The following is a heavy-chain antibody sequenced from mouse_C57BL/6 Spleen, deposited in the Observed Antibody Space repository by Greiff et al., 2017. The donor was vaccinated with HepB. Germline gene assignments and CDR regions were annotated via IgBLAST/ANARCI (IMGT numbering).Heavy chain of an antibody. D-gene: IGHD4-1*01. CDR3: ARRPWDSYFDY. Sequence: EVKLMESGPELVKPGASVKISCKASGYSFTGYYMNWVKQSPEKSLEWIGEINPSTGGTTYNQKFKAKATLTVDKSSSTAYMQLKSLTSEDSAVYYCARRPWDSYFDYWGQGTTLTVSS. CDR2: INPSTGGT. J-gene: IGHJ2*01. CDR1: GYSFTGYY. V-gene: IGHV1-42*01.